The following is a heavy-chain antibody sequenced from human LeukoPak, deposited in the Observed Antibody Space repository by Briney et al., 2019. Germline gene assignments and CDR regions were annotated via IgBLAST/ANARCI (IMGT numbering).Heavy chain of an antibody. D-gene: IGHD6-19*01. CDR2: IYYSGST. V-gene: IGHV4-31*03. CDR3: ARGVRDSSGWYGY. J-gene: IGHJ4*02. Sequence: PSETLSLTCTVSGGSISSGGYYWSWIRQHPGKGLEWIGYIYYSGSTYYNPSLKSRVTISVDTSKNQFSLKLSSVTAADTAVYYCARGVRDSSGWYGYWGQGTLVTVSS. CDR1: GGSISSGGYY.